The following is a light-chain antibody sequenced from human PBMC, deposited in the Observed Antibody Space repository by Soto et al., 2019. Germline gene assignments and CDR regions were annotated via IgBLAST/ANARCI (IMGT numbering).Light chain of an antibody. CDR3: HYYGGSPT. CDR2: DAS. CDR1: QTFVSTY. J-gene: IGKJ4*01. V-gene: IGKV3-20*01. Sequence: ELVLTQSPGTLSLSPGHRATLSCRASQTFVSTYLAWYQRKPGQAPRLLIYDASNRATGIPDRFSGSGSGPDFTLTISRLEPEDFAVYYCHYYGGSPTFGGGTKVDIK.